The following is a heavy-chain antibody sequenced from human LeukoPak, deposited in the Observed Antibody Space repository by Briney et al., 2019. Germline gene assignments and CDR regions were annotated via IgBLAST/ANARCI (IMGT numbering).Heavy chain of an antibody. D-gene: IGHD3-3*01. CDR2: INHSGST. V-gene: IGHV4-34*01. Sequence: SETLSLTCAVYGGSFSGYYWSWIRQPPGKGLEWIGEINHSGSTNYNPSLKSRVTISVDTSKNQFSLKLSSVTAADTAVYYCARGHQGAYDFWSGYVGVWFDASGQGTLVTVS. J-gene: IGHJ5*02. CDR3: ARGHQGAYDFWSGYVGVWFDA. CDR1: GGSFSGYY.